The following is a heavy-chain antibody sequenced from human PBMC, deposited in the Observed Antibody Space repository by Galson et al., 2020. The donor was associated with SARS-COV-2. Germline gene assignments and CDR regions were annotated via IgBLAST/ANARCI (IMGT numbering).Heavy chain of an antibody. J-gene: IGHJ6*02. D-gene: IGHD2-15*01. CDR2: ISAGSRYI. V-gene: IGHV3-21*01. CDR3: ARVGGMATTPAKYFYYGLDV. Sequence: GESLKISCAASGFPFSSYSMNWVRQAPGKGLEWVSSISAGSRYIYYADSVKGRFTISRDNAKNSLYLQMNSLRADDTAVYYCARVGGMATTPAKYFYYGLDVWGQGTTVTVS. CDR1: GFPFSSYS.